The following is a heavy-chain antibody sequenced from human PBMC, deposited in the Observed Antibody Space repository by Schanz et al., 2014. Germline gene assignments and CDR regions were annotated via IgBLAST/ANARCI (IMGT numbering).Heavy chain of an antibody. V-gene: IGHV3-9*01. J-gene: IGHJ4*02. CDR2: ISWHSGSI. D-gene: IGHD2-21*02. CDR1: GFTFDDYA. Sequence: EVQLVESGGGLVQPGRSLRLSCAASGFTFDDYAMHWVRQAPGKGLEWVSGISWHSGSIGYADSVKGRFTISRDNAKISMYLQMNSLRPEATALYSCATVQSHTLYGGNSCFDYWGQGTLVTVSS. CDR3: ATVQSHTLYGGNSCFDY.